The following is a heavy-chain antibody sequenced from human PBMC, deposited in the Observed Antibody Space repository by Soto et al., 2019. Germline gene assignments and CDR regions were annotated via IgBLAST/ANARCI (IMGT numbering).Heavy chain of an antibody. V-gene: IGHV3-64*01. D-gene: IGHD6-19*01. CDR1: GFTFSSYA. CDR2: ISTNGGST. Sequence: EVPLVESGGGLVQPGGSLRLSCAASGFTFSSYAMYWVRQTPGKGLEYVSAISTNGGSTYNANSAKGRFTISRDNSKNRLYLQMGSLRAEGMAVWYCAREAGDSSGWYGGYYFDYWGQGTLVTVSS. J-gene: IGHJ4*02. CDR3: AREAGDSSGWYGGYYFDY.